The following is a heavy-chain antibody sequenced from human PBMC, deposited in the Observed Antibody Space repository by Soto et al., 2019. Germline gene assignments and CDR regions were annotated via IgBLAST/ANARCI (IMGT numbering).Heavy chain of an antibody. CDR2: MNPNSGNT. D-gene: IGHD6-13*01. CDR3: ARGASRSSQGNWFDP. V-gene: IGHV1-8*01. Sequence: ASVKVSCKASGYTFTSYDINWVRQSTGQGLEWMGWMNPNSGNTGYAQKFQGRVTMTRNTSISTAYMELSSLRSEDTAVYYCARGASRSSQGNWFDPWGQGTLVTVSS. CDR1: GYTFTSYD. J-gene: IGHJ5*02.